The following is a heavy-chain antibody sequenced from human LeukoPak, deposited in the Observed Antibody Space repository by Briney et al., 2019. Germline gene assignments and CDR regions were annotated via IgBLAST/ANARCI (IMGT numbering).Heavy chain of an antibody. D-gene: IGHD2-15*01. CDR2: ISAYDGNT. CDR1: GYTFTNYG. J-gene: IGHJ4*02. CDR3: ARGPYCSGGTCYSQFFDH. Sequence: ASVKVSCKASGYTFTNYGITWVRQAPGQGLEWMGWISAYDGNTNYAQNLQGRVTVTTDTSTTTAYMEMRSLRSGDTAVYYCARGPYCSGGTCYSQFFDHWGQGTLVTVSS. V-gene: IGHV1-18*01.